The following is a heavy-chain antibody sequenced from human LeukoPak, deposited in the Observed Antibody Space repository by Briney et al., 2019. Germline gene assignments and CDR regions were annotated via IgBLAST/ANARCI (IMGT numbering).Heavy chain of an antibody. J-gene: IGHJ3*02. D-gene: IGHD2-8*01. V-gene: IGHV3-73*01. CDR2: IISKANSYAT. Sequence: PGGSLRLSRAASVFSFSGSAMHWVRQASGKGLEWVGRIISKANSYATEYAPSVKGRFTIFRDDSKNTAYLQMNSLKTEDTAVYYCTTHCTNVVCHHDAFDIWGQGTMVTVSS. CDR1: VFSFSGSA. CDR3: TTHCTNVVCHHDAFDI.